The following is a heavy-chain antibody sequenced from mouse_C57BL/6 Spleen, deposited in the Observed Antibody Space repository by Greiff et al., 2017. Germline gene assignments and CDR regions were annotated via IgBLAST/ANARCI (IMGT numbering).Heavy chain of an antibody. CDR3: ARDTVARYFDV. J-gene: IGHJ1*03. V-gene: IGHV3-6*01. Sequence: EVKLVESGPGLVKPSQSLSLTCSVTGYSITSGYYWNWIRQFPGNKLEWMGYISYDGSNNYNPSLKNRISITRDTSKNQFFLKLNSVTTEDTATYYCARDTVARYFDVWGTGTTVTVSS. CDR2: ISYDGSN. D-gene: IGHD1-1*01. CDR1: GYSITSGYY.